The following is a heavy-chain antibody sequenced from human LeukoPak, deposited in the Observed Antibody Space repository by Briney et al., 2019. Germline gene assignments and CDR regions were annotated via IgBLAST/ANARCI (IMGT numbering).Heavy chain of an antibody. CDR1: GGSISSYY. V-gene: IGHV4-59*08. CDR2: IYYSGST. J-gene: IGHJ4*02. Sequence: SETLSLTCTVSGGSISSYYWSWIRQPPGKGLEWIGYIYYSGSTDYNPSLKSRVTISVDTSKNQFSLKLSSVTAADTAVYYCARGYSGYDRYFDYWGQGTLVTVSS. CDR3: ARGYSGYDRYFDY. D-gene: IGHD5-12*01.